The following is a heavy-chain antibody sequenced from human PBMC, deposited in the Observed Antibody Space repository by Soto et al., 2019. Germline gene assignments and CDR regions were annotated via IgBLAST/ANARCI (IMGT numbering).Heavy chain of an antibody. CDR3: ARGTTTSAFSAMDV. D-gene: IGHD1-1*01. V-gene: IGHV3-30*03. CDR1: GFTFSSYG. J-gene: IGHJ6*02. Sequence: SLRLSCAASGFTFSSYGMHWVRQAPGKGLEWVAVISYDGSNKYYADSVKGRFTISRDNSKNTLYLQMNSLRTEDTAMYFCARGTTTSAFSAMDVWGQGTTVTVSS. CDR2: ISYDGSNK.